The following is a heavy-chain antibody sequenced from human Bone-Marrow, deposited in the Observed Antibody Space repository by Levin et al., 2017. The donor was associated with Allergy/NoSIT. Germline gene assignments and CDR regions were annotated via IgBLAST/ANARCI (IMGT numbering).Heavy chain of an antibody. V-gene: IGHV1-24*01. CDR3: ATVPTLGGDYVFWFDP. CDR1: GYTLTELS. Sequence: ASVKVSCKVSGYTLTELSMHWVRQAPGKGLEWMGGFDPEDGETIYAQKFQGRVTMTEDTSTDTAYMELSSLRSEDTAVYYCATVPTLGGDYVFWFDPWGQGTLVTVSS. CDR2: FDPEDGET. J-gene: IGHJ5*02. D-gene: IGHD4-17*01.